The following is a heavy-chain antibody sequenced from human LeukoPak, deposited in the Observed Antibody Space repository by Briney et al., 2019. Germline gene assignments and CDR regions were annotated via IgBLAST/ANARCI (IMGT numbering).Heavy chain of an antibody. V-gene: IGHV3-7*01. Sequence: GGSLRLSCAASGFTFSSYWMSWVRQAPGKGLEWVANIKQDGSEKYYVDAVKGRFTISRDNAKNSLYLQMNSLRAEDTAVYYCARGPYYDSSGYSPSPYYFDYWGQGTLVTVSS. J-gene: IGHJ4*02. D-gene: IGHD3-22*01. CDR3: ARGPYYDSSGYSPSPYYFDY. CDR2: IKQDGSEK. CDR1: GFTFSSYW.